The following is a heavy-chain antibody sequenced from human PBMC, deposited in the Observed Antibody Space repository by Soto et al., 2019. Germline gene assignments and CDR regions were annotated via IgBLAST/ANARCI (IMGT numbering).Heavy chain of an antibody. J-gene: IGHJ6*02. CDR3: ARGANVLLWFGESTPGYYGMDV. D-gene: IGHD3-10*01. V-gene: IGHV4-59*01. CDR2: IYYSGST. Sequence: SETLSLTCTVPGGSISSYYWSWIRQPPGKGLEWIGYIYYSGSTNYNPSLKSRVTISVDTSKNQFSLKLSSVTAADTAVHYCARGANVLLWFGESTPGYYGMDVWGQGTTVTVSS. CDR1: GGSISSYY.